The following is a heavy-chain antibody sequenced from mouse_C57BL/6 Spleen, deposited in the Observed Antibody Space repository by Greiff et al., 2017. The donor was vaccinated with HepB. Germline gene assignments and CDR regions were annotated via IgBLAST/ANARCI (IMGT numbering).Heavy chain of an antibody. D-gene: IGHD1-1*01. CDR3: TTGYGSSYGYFDV. CDR2: IDPENGDT. V-gene: IGHV14-4*01. Sequence: VQLQQSGAELVRPGASVKLSCTASGFNIKDDYMHWVKQRPEQGLEWIGWIDPENGDTEYDSKFQGKATIPADTSANTAYLQLSSLTSEDTAVYYCTTGYGSSYGYFDVWGTGTTVTVSS. CDR1: GFNIKDDY. J-gene: IGHJ1*03.